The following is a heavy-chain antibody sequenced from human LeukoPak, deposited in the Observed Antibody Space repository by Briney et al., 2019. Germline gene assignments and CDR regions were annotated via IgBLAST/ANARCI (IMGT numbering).Heavy chain of an antibody. J-gene: IGHJ6*02. CDR3: AKDRVAAAGTYYYYGMDV. CDR1: GFTFSSYA. Sequence: GGSLRLSCAASGFTFSSYAMSWVRQAPGKGLEWVSAISGSGGSTYYADSVKGRFTISRDNSKNTLYLQMNGLRAEDTAVYYCAKDRVAAAGTYYYYGMDVRGQGTTVTVSS. CDR2: ISGSGGST. V-gene: IGHV3-23*01. D-gene: IGHD6-13*01.